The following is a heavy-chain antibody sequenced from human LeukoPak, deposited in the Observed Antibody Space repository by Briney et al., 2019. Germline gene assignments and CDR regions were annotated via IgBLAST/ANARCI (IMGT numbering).Heavy chain of an antibody. D-gene: IGHD4-11*01. Sequence: PSETLSLTCTVSGGSISSYYWSWIRQPPGKGLEWIGYIYYSGSTNYNPSLKSRVTISVDTSKNQFSLKLSSVTAADTAVYYCARDPTVTPHQDYYYMDVWGKGTTVTVSS. CDR3: ARDPTVTPHQDYYYMDV. CDR1: GGSISSYY. J-gene: IGHJ6*03. CDR2: IYYSGST. V-gene: IGHV4-59*12.